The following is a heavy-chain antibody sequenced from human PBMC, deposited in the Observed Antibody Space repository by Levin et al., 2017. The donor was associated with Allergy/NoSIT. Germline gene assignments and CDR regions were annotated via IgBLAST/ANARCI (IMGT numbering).Heavy chain of an antibody. V-gene: IGHV4-34*01. D-gene: IGHD2-15*01. J-gene: IGHJ6*02. Sequence: SETLSLTCAVYGGSFSGYYWSWIRQPPGKGLEWIGEINHSGSTNYNPSLKSRVTISVDTSKNQFSLKLSSVTAADTAVYYCAGGEIVVGVAATAGSYDYEGMDGWGQGTTVTGAS. CDR3: AGGEIVVGVAATAGSYDYEGMDG. CDR1: GGSFSGYY. CDR2: INHSGST.